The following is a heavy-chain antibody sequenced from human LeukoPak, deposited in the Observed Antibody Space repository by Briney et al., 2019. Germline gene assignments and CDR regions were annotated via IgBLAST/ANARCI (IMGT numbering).Heavy chain of an antibody. Sequence: PTGGSLRLSCAASGFTFSSYAMSWVGQAPGKGLEWVSAISGSGGSTYYADSVKGRFTISRDNSKNTLYLQMNSLRAEDTAVYYCAKDLNWNFCGLFDPRGQGTLVTVSS. D-gene: IGHD1-7*01. J-gene: IGHJ5*02. V-gene: IGHV3-23*01. CDR2: ISGSGGST. CDR3: AKDLNWNFCGLFDP. CDR1: GFTFSSYA.